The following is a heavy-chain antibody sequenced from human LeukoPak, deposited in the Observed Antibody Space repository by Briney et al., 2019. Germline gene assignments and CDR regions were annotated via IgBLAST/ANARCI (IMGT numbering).Heavy chain of an antibody. V-gene: IGHV3-30*18. J-gene: IGHJ4*02. CDR3: AKQMAVDYFDY. Sequence: GGSLRLSCAASGFTFSNFDMHWVRQAPGKGLEWVAVISYDGKNEYYTDSVKGRFTISRDSAKNTLYLQMNSLRAEDTAVYYCAKQMAVDYFDYWGQGTLVTVSS. CDR2: ISYDGKNE. CDR1: GFTFSNFD. D-gene: IGHD5-24*01.